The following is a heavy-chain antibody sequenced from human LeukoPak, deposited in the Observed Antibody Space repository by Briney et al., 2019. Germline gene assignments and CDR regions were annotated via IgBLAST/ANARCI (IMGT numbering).Heavy chain of an antibody. Sequence: PQTLSLTCAVSGGSISSGGYSWSWIRQPPGKGLEWIGEINHSGSTNYNPSLKSRVTISVDTSKNQFSLKLSSVTAADTAVYYCASRSGYYYGGTAFDYWGQGTLVTVSS. J-gene: IGHJ4*02. V-gene: IGHV4-30-2*01. D-gene: IGHD3-22*01. CDR2: INHSGST. CDR1: GGSISSGGYS. CDR3: ASRSGYYYGGTAFDY.